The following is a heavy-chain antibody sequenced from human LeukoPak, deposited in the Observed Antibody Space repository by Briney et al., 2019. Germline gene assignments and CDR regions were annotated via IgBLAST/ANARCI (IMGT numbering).Heavy chain of an antibody. CDR1: GGSFSVYY. CDR2: INHSGST. D-gene: IGHD3-10*01. V-gene: IGHV4-34*01. J-gene: IGHJ4*02. Sequence: SETLSLTCAVYGGSFSVYYWSWIRQPPGKGLEWIGEINHSGSTNYNPSLKSRVTISVDTSKNQFSLKLSSVTAADTAVYYCARGLFRGRSLDYWGQGTLVTVSS. CDR3: ARGLFRGRSLDY.